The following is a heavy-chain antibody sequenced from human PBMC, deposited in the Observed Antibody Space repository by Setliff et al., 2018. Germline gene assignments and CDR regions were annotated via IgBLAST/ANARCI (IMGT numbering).Heavy chain of an antibody. V-gene: IGHV1-24*01. D-gene: IGHD3-10*01. J-gene: IGHJ3*02. Sequence: ASVKVSCKVSGYTLTELSMHWVRQAPGKGLEWMGGFDPEDGETIYAQKFQGRVTMTRDTSTSTVYMELSSLRSEDTAVYYCARDSGPIQYDAFDIWGQGTMVTVS. CDR3: ARDSGPIQYDAFDI. CDR2: FDPEDGET. CDR1: GYTLTELS.